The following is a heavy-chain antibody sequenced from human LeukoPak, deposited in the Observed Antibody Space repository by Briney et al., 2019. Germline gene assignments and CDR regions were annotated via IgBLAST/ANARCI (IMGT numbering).Heavy chain of an antibody. CDR3: ARIVVVIYDAFDI. J-gene: IGHJ3*02. Sequence: SGTLSLTCAVSGGYISSFYWWSWVRQPPGKGLEWIGEIYHSGSTNYNPSLKSRVTISVDKSKNQFSLKLSSVTAADTAVYYCARIVVVIYDAFDIWGQGTMVTVSS. CDR1: GGYISSFYW. CDR2: IYHSGST. V-gene: IGHV4-4*02. D-gene: IGHD3-22*01.